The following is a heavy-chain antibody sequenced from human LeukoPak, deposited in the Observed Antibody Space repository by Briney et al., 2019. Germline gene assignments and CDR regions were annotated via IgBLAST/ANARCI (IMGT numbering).Heavy chain of an antibody. V-gene: IGHV4-30-4*08. CDR1: GGSISSGGYY. CDR2: IYYSGST. CDR3: ANSIAAAGPFDY. D-gene: IGHD6-13*01. Sequence: KPSETLSLTCTVSGGSISSGGYYWSWIRQHPGKGLEWIGYIYYSGSTYYNPSLKSRVTISVDTSKNQFSLKLSSVTAADTAVYYCANSIAAAGPFDYWGQGTLVTVSS. J-gene: IGHJ4*02.